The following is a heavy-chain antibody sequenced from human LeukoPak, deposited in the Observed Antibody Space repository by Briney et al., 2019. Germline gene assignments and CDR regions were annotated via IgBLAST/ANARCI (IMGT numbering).Heavy chain of an antibody. Sequence: SETLSLTCTVSGGSISSSSYYWGWIRQPPGKGLEWIGSIYYSGSTYYNPSLKSRVTISVDTSKNQFSLKLSSVTAADTAVYYCARVPRMITFGGPRGNWFDPWGQGTLVTVSS. V-gene: IGHV4-39*07. CDR1: GGSISSSSYY. CDR2: IYYSGST. D-gene: IGHD3-16*01. CDR3: ARVPRMITFGGPRGNWFDP. J-gene: IGHJ5*02.